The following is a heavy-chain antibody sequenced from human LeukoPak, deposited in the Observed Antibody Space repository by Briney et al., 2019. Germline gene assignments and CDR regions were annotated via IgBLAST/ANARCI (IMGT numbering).Heavy chain of an antibody. CDR2: ISGSGANT. Sequence: GGSLRLSCAASGFTFSSCAMNWVRQAPGKGLEWVSTISGSGANTYYADSVKGRFTISRDNSKNTLYLQMNSLRAEDTAVYYCAKDSSGYYAFDIWGQGTMVTVSS. J-gene: IGHJ3*02. CDR3: AKDSSGYYAFDI. V-gene: IGHV3-23*01. CDR1: GFTFSSCA. D-gene: IGHD3-22*01.